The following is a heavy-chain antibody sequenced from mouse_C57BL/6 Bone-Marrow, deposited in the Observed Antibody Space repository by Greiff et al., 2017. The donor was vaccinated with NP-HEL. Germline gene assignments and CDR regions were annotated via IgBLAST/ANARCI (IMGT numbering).Heavy chain of an antibody. V-gene: IGHV1-69*01. J-gene: IGHJ1*03. CDR3: AREGNYYGSSNWYFDV. D-gene: IGHD1-1*01. Sequence: VKLQESGAELVMPGASVKLSCKASGYTFTSYWMHWVKQRPGQGLEWIGEIDPSDSYTNYNQKFKGKSTLTVDKSSSTAYMQLSSLTSEDSAVYYCAREGNYYGSSNWYFDVWGTGTTVTVSS. CDR2: IDPSDSYT. CDR1: GYTFTSYW.